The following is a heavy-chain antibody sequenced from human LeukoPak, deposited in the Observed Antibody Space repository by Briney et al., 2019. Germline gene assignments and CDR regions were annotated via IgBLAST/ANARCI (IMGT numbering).Heavy chain of an antibody. CDR1: GFTFSSYG. J-gene: IGHJ4*02. V-gene: IGHV3-30*18. CDR3: AKRESSSWDFDY. Sequence: GGSLRLSCAASGFTFSSYGMHWVRQAPGKGLEWVAVISYDGSNKYYADSVKGRFTISRDNSKNTLYLQMNSLRAEDTAVYYCAKRESSSWDFDYWGQGTLVTVSS. D-gene: IGHD6-13*01. CDR2: ISYDGSNK.